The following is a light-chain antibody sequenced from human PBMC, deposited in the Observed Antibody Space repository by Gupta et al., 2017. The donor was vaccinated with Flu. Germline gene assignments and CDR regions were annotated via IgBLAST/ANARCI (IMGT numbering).Light chain of an antibody. Sequence: QSALTQPRSVSGSPGQSVTISCTGTSSDVGGYNYVSWYQQHPAKAPKLMIYDVSKRPAGVPGRFSGSKSGNTASLTISVRKEEEEADYYGCADAGSDKVVFGGGTKLTVL. CDR3: CADAGSDKVV. CDR2: DVS. V-gene: IGLV2-11*01. CDR1: SSDVGGYNY. J-gene: IGLJ2*01.